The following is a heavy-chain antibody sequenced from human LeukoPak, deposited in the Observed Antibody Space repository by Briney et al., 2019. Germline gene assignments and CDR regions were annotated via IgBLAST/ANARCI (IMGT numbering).Heavy chain of an antibody. V-gene: IGHV3-30*18. CDR3: AKPGQQLVPSSFDY. D-gene: IGHD6-13*01. CDR2: ISYDGSNK. CDR1: GFTFGSYG. J-gene: IGHJ4*02. Sequence: GGSLRLSCAASGFTFGSYGMHWVRQAPGKGLEWVAVISYDGSNKYYADSVKGRFTISRDNSKNTLYLQMNSLRAEDTAVYYCAKPGQQLVPSSFDYWGQGTLVTVSS.